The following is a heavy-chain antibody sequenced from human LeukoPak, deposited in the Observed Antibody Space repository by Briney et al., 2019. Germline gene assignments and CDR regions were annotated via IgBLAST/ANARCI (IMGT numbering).Heavy chain of an antibody. V-gene: IGHV3-30*04. D-gene: IGHD3-9*01. CDR3: ARGPDYDILADYFDY. CDR1: GFTFSNYA. J-gene: IGHJ4*02. CDR2: ISYDGSNK. Sequence: GRSLRLSCAASGFTFSNYALHWVRQAPGKGLEWVAVISYDGSNKFCADSVRGRFTISRDNSKNTLFLQMNSLRPEDTAVYYCARGPDYDILADYFDYWGQGTLVTVSS.